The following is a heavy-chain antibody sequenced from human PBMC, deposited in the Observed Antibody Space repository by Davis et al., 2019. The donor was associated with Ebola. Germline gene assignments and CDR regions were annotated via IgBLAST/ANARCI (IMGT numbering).Heavy chain of an antibody. J-gene: IGHJ4*02. CDR1: GYTFRDYY. CDR2: INTNSGGT. D-gene: IGHD5-18*01. Sequence: ASVKVSCKASGYTFRDYYVHWVRQAPGQGLEWMGRINTNSGGTEYVEKFQGRVTMTRDTSISTAYMEVSGLTSDDTAVYYCARDITAMALDYWGQGTLVTVSS. CDR3: ARDITAMALDY. V-gene: IGHV1-2*06.